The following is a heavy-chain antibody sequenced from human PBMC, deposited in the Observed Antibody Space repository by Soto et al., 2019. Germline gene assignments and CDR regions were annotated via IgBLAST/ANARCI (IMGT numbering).Heavy chain of an antibody. CDR3: ARAGGYTHGYTDYSGVDV. CDR1: GFTFRSYG. V-gene: IGHV3-30*03. CDR2: ISYDGRNG. D-gene: IGHD5-18*01. Sequence: QVQLVESGGGVVQPGRSLRLSCAASGFTFRSYGMHWVRQAPGKGLEWVALISYDGRNGYYADSVKGRFTISRDNSRNTMYVQMNSLRVEDTAQYYCARAGGYTHGYTDYSGVDVWGNGTTVTVSS. J-gene: IGHJ6*04.